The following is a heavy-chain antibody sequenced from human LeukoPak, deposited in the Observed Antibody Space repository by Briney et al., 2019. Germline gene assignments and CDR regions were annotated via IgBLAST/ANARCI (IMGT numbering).Heavy chain of an antibody. CDR1: GGSISSYY. J-gene: IGHJ4*02. D-gene: IGHD3-10*01. Sequence: SETLSLTCTVSGGSISSYYWSWIRQPPGKGLEWIGYIYYSGSTNYNPSLKSRVTISVDTSKNQFSLKLSSVTAADTAVYYCARITYYYGSGSYYSKYYFDYWGQGTLVTVSS. CDR2: IYYSGST. CDR3: ARITYYYGSGSYYSKYYFDY. V-gene: IGHV4-59*12.